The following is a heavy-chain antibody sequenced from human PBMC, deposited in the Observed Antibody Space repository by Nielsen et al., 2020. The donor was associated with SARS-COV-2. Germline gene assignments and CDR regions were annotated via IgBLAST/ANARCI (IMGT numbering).Heavy chain of an antibody. Sequence: SETLSLTCAVYGGSFSGYYWSWIRHPPGKGLEWIGEINHSGSTNYNPSLKSRVTISVDTSKNQFSLKLSSVTAADTAVYYCARGYSSSWYSYWGQGTLVTVSS. CDR1: GGSFSGYY. D-gene: IGHD6-13*01. V-gene: IGHV4-34*01. CDR2: INHSGST. J-gene: IGHJ4*02. CDR3: ARGYSSSWYSY.